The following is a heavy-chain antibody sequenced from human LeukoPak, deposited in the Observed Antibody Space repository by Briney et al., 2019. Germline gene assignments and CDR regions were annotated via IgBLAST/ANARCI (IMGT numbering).Heavy chain of an antibody. J-gene: IGHJ3*02. V-gene: IGHV3-30*04. CDR3: ARALGPWAAFDI. Sequence: GGSLRLSCAASGFTFNSYVMHWVRQAPGKGLEWVAVISYDGSNKYYADSVKGRFTISRDNSKNTLYLQMNSLRAEDTAVYYCARALGPWAAFDIWGQGTMVTVSS. D-gene: IGHD1-26*01. CDR2: ISYDGSNK. CDR1: GFTFNSYV.